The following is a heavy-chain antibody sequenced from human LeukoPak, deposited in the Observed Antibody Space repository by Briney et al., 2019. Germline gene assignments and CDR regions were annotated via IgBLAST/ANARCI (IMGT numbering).Heavy chain of an antibody. CDR1: GFTFSTYS. V-gene: IGHV3-21*01. Sequence: NPGGSLRLSCAASGFTFSTYSMNWVRQAPGKGLEWVSSISSSSSYIYYADSVKGRFTISRDNAKNSLYLQMNSLRAEDTAVYYCARDTRYDILTGYLDYWGQGTLVTVSS. CDR3: ARDTRYDILTGYLDY. J-gene: IGHJ4*02. D-gene: IGHD3-9*01. CDR2: ISSSSSYI.